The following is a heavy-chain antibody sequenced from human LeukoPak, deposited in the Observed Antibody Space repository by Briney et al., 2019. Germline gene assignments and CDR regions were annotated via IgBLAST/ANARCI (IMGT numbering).Heavy chain of an antibody. CDR1: GFTFSSYW. V-gene: IGHV3-74*01. CDR2: INTDGSST. Sequence: PGGSLRLSCAASGFTFSSYWMHWVRQAPGKGLVWVSRINTDGSSTSYADSVKGRFTISRDNAKNTLYLQMNSLRAEDTAVYYCASHPCSTSCPGAFDIWGQGTMVTVSS. D-gene: IGHD2-2*01. CDR3: ASHPCSTSCPGAFDI. J-gene: IGHJ3*02.